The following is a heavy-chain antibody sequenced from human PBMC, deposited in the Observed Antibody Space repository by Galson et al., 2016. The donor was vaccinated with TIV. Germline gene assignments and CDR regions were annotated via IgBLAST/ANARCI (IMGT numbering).Heavy chain of an antibody. CDR3: TAGLHNSGGMDH. CDR1: GFSFKNAW. Sequence: SLRLSCAASGFSFKNAWMSWVRQAPGKGLDWVGRIKNRDYGGKTDYAEPVKGRFTISRDDAKDGLIPQMDSLKTEDTAIYYCTAGLHNSGGMDHWGQGTLVTVSS. D-gene: IGHD7-27*01. V-gene: IGHV3-15*05. CDR2: IKNRDYGGKT. J-gene: IGHJ4*02.